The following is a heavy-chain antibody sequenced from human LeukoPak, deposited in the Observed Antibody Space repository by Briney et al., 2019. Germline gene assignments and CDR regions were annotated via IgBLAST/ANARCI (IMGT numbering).Heavy chain of an antibody. CDR2: INHSGST. CDR3: ARVLEMASSNFDY. J-gene: IGHJ4*02. V-gene: IGHV4-34*01. D-gene: IGHD5-24*01. CDR1: GGSFSGYY. Sequence: SETLSLTCAVYGGSFSGYYWSWIRQPPGKGLEWIGEINHSGSTNYNPSLKSRVTISVDTSKNQFSLKLSSVTAADTAVYYCARVLEMASSNFDYWGQGTLVTVSS.